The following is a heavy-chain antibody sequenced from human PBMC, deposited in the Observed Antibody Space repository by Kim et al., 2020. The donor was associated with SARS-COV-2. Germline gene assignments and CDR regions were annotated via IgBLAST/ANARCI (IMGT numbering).Heavy chain of an antibody. CDR3: ARESATVLRFLEWLGTHTPGWFDP. D-gene: IGHD3-3*01. V-gene: IGHV4-39*07. CDR2: IYYSGST. CDR1: GGSISSSSYY. J-gene: IGHJ5*02. Sequence: SETLSLTCTVSGGSISSSSYYWGWIRQPPGKGLEWIGSIYYSGSTYYNPSLKSRVTISVDTSKNQFSLKLSSVTAADTAVYYCARESATVLRFLEWLGTHTPGWFDPWGQGTLVTVSS.